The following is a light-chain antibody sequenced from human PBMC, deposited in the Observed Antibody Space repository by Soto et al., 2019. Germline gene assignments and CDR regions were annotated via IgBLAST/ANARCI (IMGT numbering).Light chain of an antibody. CDR3: QRYGSSPGP. J-gene: IGKJ1*01. CDR2: DTS. V-gene: IGKV3-20*01. CDR1: QNVRDSY. Sequence: EIVLTQSPGTLSLSPGEIATLSCRASQNVRDSYLAWYQQKPGQAPSLLLYDTSTRATGVPDGFSGSGSGTDFALTISRVEPEDFALYFCQRYGSSPGPFGQGTKVEI.